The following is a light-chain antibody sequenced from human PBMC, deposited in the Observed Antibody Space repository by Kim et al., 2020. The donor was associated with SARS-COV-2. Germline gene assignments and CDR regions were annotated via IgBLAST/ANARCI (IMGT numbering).Light chain of an antibody. V-gene: IGKV3-20*01. CDR2: SVS. Sequence: GERATLSCRTRHGVCRHCLAWYQQSPGQAPRLLIYSVSTRATGIPDRFSGSGSGTDFTLTISRLEPEDFAVYYCQQYGVAPPYTFGQGTKLEI. CDR1: HGVCRHC. CDR3: QQYGVAPPYT. J-gene: IGKJ2*01.